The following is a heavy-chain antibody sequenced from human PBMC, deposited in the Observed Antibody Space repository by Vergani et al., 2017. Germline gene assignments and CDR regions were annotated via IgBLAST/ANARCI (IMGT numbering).Heavy chain of an antibody. Sequence: QVQLVQSGAEVKKPGSSVEVSCKASGGTFSSYAISWVRQAPGQGLEWMGGIIPIFGTANYAQKFQGRVTITADESTSTAYMELSSLRSEDTAVYYCARESRXYSTRDYYYYYMDVWGKGTTVTVSS. CDR1: GGTFSSYA. J-gene: IGHJ6*03. CDR2: IIPIFGTA. D-gene: IGHD4-11*01. CDR3: ARESRXYSTRDYYYYYMDV. V-gene: IGHV1-69*01.